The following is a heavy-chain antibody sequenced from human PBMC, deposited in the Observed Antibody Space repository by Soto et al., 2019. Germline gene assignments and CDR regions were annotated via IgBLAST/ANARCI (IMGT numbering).Heavy chain of an antibody. V-gene: IGHV4-59*01. D-gene: IGHD1-26*01. CDR1: GGSISSYY. CDR2: IYYSGST. J-gene: IGHJ5*02. Sequence: QVQLQESGPGLVKPSETLSLTCTVSGGSISSYYWSWIRQPPGKGLEWIAYIYYSGSTNYNPSLKSRVTISVDTSKMQFSLKLSSVTAADTAVYYCARVLFGRVAWFDPWGQGTLVTVSS. CDR3: ARVLFGRVAWFDP.